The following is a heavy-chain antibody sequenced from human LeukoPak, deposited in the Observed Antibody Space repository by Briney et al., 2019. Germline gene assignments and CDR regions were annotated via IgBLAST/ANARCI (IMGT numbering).Heavy chain of an antibody. CDR1: GGSISSYY. V-gene: IGHV4-59*01. J-gene: IGHJ2*01. CDR2: IYYSGST. D-gene: IGHD4-23*01. Sequence: SETLSLTCTVSGGSISSYYWSWIRQPPGKGLEWIGYIYYSGSTNYNPSLKSRVTISVDTSKNQFSLKLSSVTAADTAVYYCARDRGPDYGDNFPWGFDLWGRGTLVTVSS. CDR3: ARDRGPDYGDNFPWGFDL.